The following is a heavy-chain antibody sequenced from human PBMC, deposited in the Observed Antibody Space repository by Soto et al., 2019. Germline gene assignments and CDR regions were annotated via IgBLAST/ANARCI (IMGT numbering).Heavy chain of an antibody. D-gene: IGHD2-2*01. J-gene: IGHJ6*02. CDR3: ARIEDYCSSTSCYSYYYYGMDV. Sequence: GGSLRLSCQTSGFSFSSYAMHWVRQAPGKGLQWVSSISSSSSYIYYADSVKGRFTISRDNAKNSLYLQMNSLRAEDTAVYYCARIEDYCSSTSCYSYYYYGMDVWGQGTTVTVSS. V-gene: IGHV3-21*01. CDR2: ISSSSSYI. CDR1: GFSFSSYA.